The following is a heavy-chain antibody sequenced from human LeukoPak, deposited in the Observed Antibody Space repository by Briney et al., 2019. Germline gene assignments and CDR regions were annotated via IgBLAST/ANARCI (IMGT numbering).Heavy chain of an antibody. CDR2: IYYSGTT. CDR3: ARVYYSSSYDYWYFDL. CDR1: IESFSGYH. V-gene: IGHV4-34*01. D-gene: IGHD6-13*01. J-gene: IGHJ2*01. Sequence: SETLSLTCAVYIESFSGYHWNWIRQIPGKGMEWIGSIYYSGTTYYNPSLKSRVTISVETSKNQLSLKLSSVTAADTAVYYCARVYYSSSYDYWYFDLWGRGTLVTVSS.